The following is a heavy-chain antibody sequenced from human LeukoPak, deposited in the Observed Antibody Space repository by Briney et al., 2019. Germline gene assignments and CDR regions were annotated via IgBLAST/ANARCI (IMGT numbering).Heavy chain of an antibody. V-gene: IGHV3-30*04. D-gene: IGHD2-21*01. CDR3: AREGGETYSDYYRMDV. CDR2: ISYDGSNK. Sequence: GGSLRLSCAASGFTFSSYAMHWVRQAPGKGLEWVAVISYDGSNKYYADSVKGRFTISRDNSKNTLYLQMNSLRAEDTAVYYCAREGGETYSDYYRMDVWGKRTTVTVSS. CDR1: GFTFSSYA. J-gene: IGHJ6*01.